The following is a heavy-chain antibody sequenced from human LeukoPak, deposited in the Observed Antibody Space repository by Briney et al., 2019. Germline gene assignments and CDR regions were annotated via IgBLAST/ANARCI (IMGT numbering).Heavy chain of an antibody. J-gene: IGHJ4*02. Sequence: PGRSLRLSCAASGFTFNRYGMHWVRQAPGKGLEWVAVISFDGKVSYYADSVKGRFTISRDNSKNTLDLQMNSLRPEDTAVYYCARLRFLDWPLDPPYYWGQGTLVTVSS. V-gene: IGHV3-30*03. CDR3: ARLRFLDWPLDPPYY. D-gene: IGHD3-3*01. CDR2: ISFDGKVS. CDR1: GFTFNRYG.